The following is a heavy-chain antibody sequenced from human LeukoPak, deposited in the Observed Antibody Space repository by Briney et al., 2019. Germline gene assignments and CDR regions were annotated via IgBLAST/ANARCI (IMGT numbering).Heavy chain of an antibody. Sequence: SETLSLTCTVSDGSISSYYWSWIRQPAGKGLEWIGRIYSSGNTNCNPSLKSRVTMSVDTSKNQFSLKLSSVTAADTAVYYCARDKPYSGSYSGPDYWGQGTLVTVSS. CDR1: DGSISSYY. J-gene: IGHJ4*02. CDR3: ARDKPYSGSYSGPDY. V-gene: IGHV4-4*07. CDR2: IYSSGNT. D-gene: IGHD1-26*01.